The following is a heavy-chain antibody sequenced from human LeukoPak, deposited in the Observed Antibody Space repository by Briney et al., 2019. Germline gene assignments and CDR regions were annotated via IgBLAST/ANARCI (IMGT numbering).Heavy chain of an antibody. CDR1: GFTFSSYN. CDR3: ARDRIAVAATETSLDY. V-gene: IGHV3-21*01. D-gene: IGHD6-19*01. CDR2: ISGSSSYI. J-gene: IGHJ4*02. Sequence: GGSLRLSCAASGFTFSSYNMNWVRQAPGKGLEWVSSISGSSSYIYYADSVKGRFTISRGNAKNSLYLQMSSLRAEDTAMYYCARDRIAVAATETSLDYWGQGTLVTVSS.